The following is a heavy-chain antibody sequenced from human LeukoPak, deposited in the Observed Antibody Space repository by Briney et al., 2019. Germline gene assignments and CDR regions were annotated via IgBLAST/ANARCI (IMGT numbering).Heavy chain of an antibody. CDR1: GGSISSYY. CDR2: IYYSGST. CDR3: ARVNPSFYDFPGGSDY. Sequence: PSETLSLTCTVSGGSISSYYWSWIRQPPGKGLEWIGYIYYSGSTNYNPSLKSRVTISVDTSKNQFSLKLSSVTAADTAVYYCARVNPSFYDFPGGSDYWGQGTLVTVSS. J-gene: IGHJ4*02. D-gene: IGHD5/OR15-5a*01. V-gene: IGHV4-59*01.